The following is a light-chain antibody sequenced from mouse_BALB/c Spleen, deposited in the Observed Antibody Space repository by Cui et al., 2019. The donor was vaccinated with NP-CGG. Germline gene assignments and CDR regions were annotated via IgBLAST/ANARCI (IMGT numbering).Light chain of an antibody. V-gene: IGLV1*01. CDR3: ALWYSNHWV. J-gene: IGLJ1*01. CDR1: TGAVTTSNY. Sequence: ALLIQVYEPTTSTGETVTLTCRSSTGAVTTSNYANWVQEKPDHLFTGLIGGTNNRAPGVPARFSGSLIGDKAALTITGAQTEDEAIYFCALWYSNHWVFGGGTKLTVL. CDR2: GTN.